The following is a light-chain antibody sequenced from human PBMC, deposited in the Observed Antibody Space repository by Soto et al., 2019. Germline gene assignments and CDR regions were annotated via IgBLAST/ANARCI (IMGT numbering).Light chain of an antibody. CDR2: EVS. CDR3: SSYTSSSTLA. Sequence: QSALTQPASVSGSPGQSITISCTGTSSDVGGYNYVSWYQQHPGKAPKLMISEVSNRPSGVSDRFSGSKSGNTASLTISGLQAEDEADYYCSSYTSSSTLAFGGGTKVTVL. V-gene: IGLV2-14*01. J-gene: IGLJ2*01. CDR1: SSDVGGYNY.